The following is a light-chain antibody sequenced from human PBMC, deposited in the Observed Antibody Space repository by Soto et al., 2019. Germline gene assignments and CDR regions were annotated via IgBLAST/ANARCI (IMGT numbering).Light chain of an antibody. Sequence: DIQMTQSPATLSGSVGDRVTITCRASQTISSWLAWYQQKPGKAPKLLIYKASTLKSGVPSRFSGSGSGTEFTLTISSLQPEDFATYYCQQSYSTPRTFGQRTKVDIK. CDR3: QQSYSTPRT. V-gene: IGKV1-5*03. J-gene: IGKJ1*01. CDR1: QTISSW. CDR2: KAS.